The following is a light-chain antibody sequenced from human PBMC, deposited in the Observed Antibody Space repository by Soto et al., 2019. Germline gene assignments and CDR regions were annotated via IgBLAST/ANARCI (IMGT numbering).Light chain of an antibody. J-gene: IGKJ3*01. CDR3: QQYDRSPFT. Sequence: PWERATLSCTASQSLRSNFLAWYQQKPGQAPRLLIYGASNRATGIPDRFSGSGSGTDFTLTISRLETEDFAVYYCQQYDRSPFTFGPGTKLEIK. V-gene: IGKV3-20*01. CDR1: QSLRSNF. CDR2: GAS.